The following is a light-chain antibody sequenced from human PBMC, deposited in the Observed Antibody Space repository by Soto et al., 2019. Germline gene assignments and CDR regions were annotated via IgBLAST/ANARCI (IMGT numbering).Light chain of an antibody. V-gene: IGLV2-14*01. Sequence: QSVLTQPASVSGSPGQSITISCTGTSSDVGGYNYVSWYQQHPGKAPKLMIYEFSNRPSGVSNRFSGSKSRNTPSLTISRLQAEDEADYYCSSYTSRSYVFGTGTKVTVL. CDR3: SSYTSRSYV. J-gene: IGLJ1*01. CDR1: SSDVGGYNY. CDR2: EFS.